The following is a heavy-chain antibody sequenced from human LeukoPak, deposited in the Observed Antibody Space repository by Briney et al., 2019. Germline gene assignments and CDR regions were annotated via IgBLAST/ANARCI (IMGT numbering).Heavy chain of an antibody. CDR2: FDPEDGET. Sequence: GASVKVSCKASGYTFTSYGISWVRQAPGQGLEWMGGFDPEDGETIYAQKFQGRVTMTEDTSTDTAYMELSSLRSEDTAVYYCASAPPTRAYDAFDIWGQGTMVTVSS. V-gene: IGHV1-24*01. J-gene: IGHJ3*02. CDR3: ASAPPTRAYDAFDI. CDR1: GYTFTSYG. D-gene: IGHD2-2*01.